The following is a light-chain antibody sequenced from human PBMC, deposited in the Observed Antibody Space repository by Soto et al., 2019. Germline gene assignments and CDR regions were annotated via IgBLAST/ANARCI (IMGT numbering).Light chain of an antibody. CDR3: ATWDDSRNGV. J-gene: IGLJ1*01. CDR2: TNN. V-gene: IGLV1-44*01. Sequence: QSVLTQPPSASGPPGQRITISCSGSTSNIESHPVNWFQQVPGAAPKLLITTNNQRPSGVPDRFSGSKSGASASLAISGLQSEDEATYYCATWDDSRNGVFGTGTKVTVL. CDR1: TSNIESHP.